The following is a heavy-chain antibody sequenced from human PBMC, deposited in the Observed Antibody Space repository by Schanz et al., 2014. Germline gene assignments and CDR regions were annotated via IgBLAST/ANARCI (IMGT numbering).Heavy chain of an antibody. Sequence: QVQLMEPGGGVVQPVRSLRLSCAASGFIFSSYGLHWVRQAPGKGLEWVAFIWYDGSNKYYADSVKGRFTISRDNSKNTLYLQMNSLRAEDTSVYFCARVRRRIATPSTPSFRNYYYYAMDVWGQGTTVTVSS. CDR3: ARVRRRIATPSTPSFRNYYYYAMDV. V-gene: IGHV3-33*01. CDR1: GFIFSSYG. J-gene: IGHJ6*02. CDR2: IWYDGSNK. D-gene: IGHD6-13*01.